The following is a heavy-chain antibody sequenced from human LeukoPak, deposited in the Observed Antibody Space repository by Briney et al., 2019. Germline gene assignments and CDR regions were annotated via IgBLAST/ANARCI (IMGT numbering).Heavy chain of an antibody. CDR2: IYYTGST. CDR1: GGSISSGGYS. Sequence: PSETLSLTCAVSGGSISSGGYSWSWIRQPPGKGLEWIGYIYYTGSTNYNPSLKSRVTISVDTSKNHFSLKLTSVTAADTAVYYCARMYDRSGYYYPFDYWGQGTLVTVSS. CDR3: ARMYDRSGYYYPFDY. D-gene: IGHD3-22*01. V-gene: IGHV4-61*08. J-gene: IGHJ4*02.